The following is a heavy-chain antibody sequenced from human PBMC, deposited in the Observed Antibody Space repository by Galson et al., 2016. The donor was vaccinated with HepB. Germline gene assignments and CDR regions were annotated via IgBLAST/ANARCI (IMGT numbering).Heavy chain of an antibody. Sequence: SLRLSCAASGFTFTTYAMSWARQAPGKGLEWVSGISATGDTTYSADSVKGRFTISRDNSKNAVYLQINSLRAEDTAVYYCAKDMDAGGYSGHDLAVAGSSWGQGTLVTVSS. D-gene: IGHD5-12*01. V-gene: IGHV3-23*01. J-gene: IGHJ5*02. CDR2: ISATGDTT. CDR3: AKDMDAGGYSGHDLAVAGSS. CDR1: GFTFTTYA.